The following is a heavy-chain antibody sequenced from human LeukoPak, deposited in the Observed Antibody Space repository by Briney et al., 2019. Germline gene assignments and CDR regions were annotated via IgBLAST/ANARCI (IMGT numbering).Heavy chain of an antibody. Sequence: PGGSLRLSCAASGFNVYSDYMSWVRQAAGKGLEWVSVMSSGGSTYYADSVKGRFTISGDNSKNTLYLEMNTLRGEDTAVYYCARAAADKGYYYDSSGYWAFDSWGQGTLVTVSS. J-gene: IGHJ4*02. CDR3: ARAAADKGYYYDSSGYWAFDS. D-gene: IGHD3-22*01. CDR1: GFNVYSDY. CDR2: MSSGGST. V-gene: IGHV3-53*01.